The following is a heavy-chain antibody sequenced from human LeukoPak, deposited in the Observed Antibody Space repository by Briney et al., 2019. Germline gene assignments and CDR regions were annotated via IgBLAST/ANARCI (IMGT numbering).Heavy chain of an antibody. J-gene: IGHJ6*02. D-gene: IGHD3-3*01. CDR1: GFTFSSYA. Sequence: GGSLRLSCAASGFTFSSYAMSWVRQAPGKGLEWVSAISGSGGSTYYADSVKGRFTISRDNSKNMLYLQMNSLRAEDTAVYYCAKGVASYYYGMDVWGQGTTVTVSS. CDR2: ISGSGGST. V-gene: IGHV3-23*01. CDR3: AKGVASYYYGMDV.